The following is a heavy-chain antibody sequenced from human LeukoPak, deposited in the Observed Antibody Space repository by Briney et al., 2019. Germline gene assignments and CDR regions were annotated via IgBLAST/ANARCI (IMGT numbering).Heavy chain of an antibody. V-gene: IGHV3-48*03. CDR3: ARALPSSWYYFDY. J-gene: IGHJ4*02. CDR1: GFTFISYE. D-gene: IGHD6-13*01. CDR2: ISSSGSTT. Sequence: PGGSLRLSCAVSGFTFISYEINWVRQAPGKGLEWVSHISSSGSTTYYADSVKGRFTISRDNAKNSLHLLMNSLRAEDTAVYYCARALPSSWYYFDYWGQGTLVTVSS.